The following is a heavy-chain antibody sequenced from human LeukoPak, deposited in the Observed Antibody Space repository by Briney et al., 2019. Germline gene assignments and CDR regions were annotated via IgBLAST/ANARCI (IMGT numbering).Heavy chain of an antibody. Sequence: GSLRLSCAASGFTFDDYGMSWVRQAPGKGLEWVAGINWNGASIGYADSVKGRFTISRDNAKNSLYLQMNSLRAEDMALYYCAKATYSGSYGFDYWGQGTLVTVSS. V-gene: IGHV3-20*04. CDR1: GFTFDDYG. CDR2: INWNGASI. CDR3: AKATYSGSYGFDY. J-gene: IGHJ4*02. D-gene: IGHD1-26*01.